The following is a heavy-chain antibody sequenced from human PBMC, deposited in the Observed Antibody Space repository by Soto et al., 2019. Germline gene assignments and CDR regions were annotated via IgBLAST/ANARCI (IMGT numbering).Heavy chain of an antibody. CDR2: INHSGST. V-gene: IGHV4-34*01. J-gene: IGHJ4*02. Sequence: SETLSLTCAVYGGSFSGYYWSWIRQPPGKGLEWIGEINHSGSTNYNPSLKSRVTISVDTSKNQFSLKLSSVTAADTAVYYCVRGKVVVVPAEGVSGFDYWGQGTLVTVSS. CDR3: VRGKVVVVPAEGVSGFDY. CDR1: GGSFSGYY. D-gene: IGHD2-2*01.